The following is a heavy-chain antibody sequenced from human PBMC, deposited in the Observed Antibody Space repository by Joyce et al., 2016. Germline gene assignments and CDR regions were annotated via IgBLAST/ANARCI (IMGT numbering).Heavy chain of an antibody. Sequence: EVQLVESGGGLVQPGGSLRLSCAASGFIFSSYNMNWVRQAPGKGLEWVSYISSRSSPINYADSVKGRFTISRDNAKNSLYLQMNSLRVEDTAVYYCARVTYGDYDFDYWGQGTLVTVSS. CDR1: GFIFSSYN. V-gene: IGHV3-48*01. CDR2: ISSRSSPI. CDR3: ARVTYGDYDFDY. D-gene: IGHD4-17*01. J-gene: IGHJ4*02.